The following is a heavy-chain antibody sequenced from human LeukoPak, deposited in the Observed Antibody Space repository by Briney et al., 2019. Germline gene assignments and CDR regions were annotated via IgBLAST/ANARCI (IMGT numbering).Heavy chain of an antibody. Sequence: GGSLRLSCSASGFTFSTSAMHWVRQAPGKGLEYVPAISSNGGSTYYADSVKGRYTISRDNSKNTLHLQMSSLRAEDTDVYYCVGVRWFGGSNWFDPWGQGTLVTVSS. CDR2: ISSNGGST. CDR1: GFTFSTSA. V-gene: IGHV3-64D*09. J-gene: IGHJ5*02. CDR3: VGVRWFGGSNWFDP. D-gene: IGHD3-10*01.